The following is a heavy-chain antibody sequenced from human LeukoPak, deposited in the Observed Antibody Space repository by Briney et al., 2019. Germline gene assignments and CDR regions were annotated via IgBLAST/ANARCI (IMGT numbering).Heavy chain of an antibody. V-gene: IGHV3-13*01. J-gene: IGHJ4*02. CDR1: GFTLSNYA. CDR2: LGTAGDT. D-gene: IGHD5-24*01. Sequence: GGSLRLSWAASGFTLSNYAMHWVSQPAGEGLEWVSALGTAGDTFYPGSVKGRFTISRDNAKKSLFLQMNSLRAEDTAVYYCARQNTPHGNFDYWGRGTLVTVSS. CDR3: ARQNTPHGNFDY.